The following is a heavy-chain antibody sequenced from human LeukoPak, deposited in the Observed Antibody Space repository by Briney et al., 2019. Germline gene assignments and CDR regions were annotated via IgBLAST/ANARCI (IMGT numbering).Heavy chain of an antibody. CDR2: IHYDESYK. CDR3: ARDATQYLRYGYFDY. J-gene: IGHJ4*02. V-gene: IGHV3-30*02. CDR1: GFTFSTYG. D-gene: IGHD3-9*01. Sequence: GGSLRLSCAASGFTFSTYGMHWVRQAPGKGLEWVAYIHYDESYKYYAGSVKGRFTISRDNAKNSVYLQMNSLRAEDTAIYYCARDATQYLRYGYFDYWGPGILVTVSS.